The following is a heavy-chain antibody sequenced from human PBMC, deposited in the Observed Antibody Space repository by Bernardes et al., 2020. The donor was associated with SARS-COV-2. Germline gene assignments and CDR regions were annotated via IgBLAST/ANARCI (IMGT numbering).Heavy chain of an antibody. CDR2: ISARDGTT. D-gene: IGHD2-2*01. J-gene: IGHJ5*02. Sequence: GGSLRLSCAASGFTVSRNYMSWVRQAPGKGLAWVAAISARDGTTNYADSVKGRFTISRANSRNTLYLQMSDLRDEDTAVYYCAKLVGATAADNWFDPWGQGTLVTVSS. CDR3: AKLVGATAADNWFDP. V-gene: IGHV3-23*01. CDR1: GFTVSRNY.